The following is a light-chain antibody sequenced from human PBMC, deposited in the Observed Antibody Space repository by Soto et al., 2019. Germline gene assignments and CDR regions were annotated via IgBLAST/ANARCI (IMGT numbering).Light chain of an antibody. J-gene: IGKJ4*01. Sequence: IQVSLSPFVLSAYIGDRVTITGRVSQSNSSCLAWYHQHPGKDPKLLIYKASGLQSGVPSRFSGSGSGTDFTLTISSLQPDDFATYYCQKYNSYSPLTFGGGTKVDIK. V-gene: IGKV1-5*03. CDR3: QKYNSYSPLT. CDR2: KAS. CDR1: QSNSSC.